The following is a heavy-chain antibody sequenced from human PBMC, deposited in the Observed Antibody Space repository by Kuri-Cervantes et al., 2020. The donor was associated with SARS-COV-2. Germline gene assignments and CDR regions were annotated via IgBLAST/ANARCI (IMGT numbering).Heavy chain of an antibody. Sequence: WGSLRLSCTVSGDSISSNSYYWGWIRQAPGRGLEWIGNIYYSGSTYYNPSLKSLVTISVDTSKKQFSLKLSSVTAADTAIYYCVRAAAGIYYFDYWGQGNLVTVSS. CDR1: GDSISSNSYY. D-gene: IGHD6-13*01. V-gene: IGHV4-39*01. J-gene: IGHJ4*02. CDR3: VRAAAGIYYFDY. CDR2: IYYSGST.